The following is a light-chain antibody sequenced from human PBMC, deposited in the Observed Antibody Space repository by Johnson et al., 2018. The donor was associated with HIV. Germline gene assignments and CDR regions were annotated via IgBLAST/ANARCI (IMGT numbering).Light chain of an antibody. Sequence: QSVLTQPPSVSAAPGQKVTISCSGNSSNIENNYVSWYQQLPGTAPKLLIYDNNNRPSRIPDRFSGSKPGTSATLGITGLQTADEADYYCGTWDTSLSARYVFGTGAKVTVL. J-gene: IGLJ1*01. CDR3: GTWDTSLSARYV. CDR1: SSNIENNY. V-gene: IGLV1-51*01. CDR2: DNN.